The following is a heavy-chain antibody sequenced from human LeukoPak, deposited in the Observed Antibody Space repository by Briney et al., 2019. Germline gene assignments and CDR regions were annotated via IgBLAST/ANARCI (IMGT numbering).Heavy chain of an antibody. CDR3: ARAYSNYVYYYYGMDV. D-gene: IGHD4-11*01. J-gene: IGHJ6*02. Sequence: ASVKVSCKASGYTFTSYDINWVRQATGQGLEWMGWMNPNSGNTGYAQKFQGRVTVTRNTSISTAYMELSSLRSEDTAVYYCARAYSNYVYYYYGMDVWGQGTTVTVSS. V-gene: IGHV1-8*01. CDR1: GYTFTSYD. CDR2: MNPNSGNT.